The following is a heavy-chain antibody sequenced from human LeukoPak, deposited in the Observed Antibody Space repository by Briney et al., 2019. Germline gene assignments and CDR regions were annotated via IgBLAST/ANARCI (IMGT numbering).Heavy chain of an antibody. CDR3: ASGYYDSSGNYFDY. V-gene: IGHV4-39*07. D-gene: IGHD3-22*01. CDR2: IYHSGST. Sequence: SEALSLTCTVSGGSLNISSYYWGWIRQPPGKGLEWIGEIYHSGSTNYNPSLKSRVTISVDKSKNQFSLKLSSVTAADTAVYYCASGYYDSSGNYFDYWGQGTLVTVSS. J-gene: IGHJ4*02. CDR1: GGSLNISSYY.